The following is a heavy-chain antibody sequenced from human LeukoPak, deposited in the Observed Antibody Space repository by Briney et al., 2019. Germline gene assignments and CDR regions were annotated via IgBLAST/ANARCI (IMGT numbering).Heavy chain of an antibody. D-gene: IGHD3-10*01. J-gene: IGHJ3*02. V-gene: IGHV4-34*01. CDR2: INQSGSS. Sequence: SETLSLTCAVYGGPFSDYFWSWVRQPPGKGLEWIGEINQSGSSTYNPSLKSRVSMSVDTSKNQLSLKMTSVTAADTAVYYCASIHQVRGTDTFDIWGQGTMVTVSS. CDR3: ASIHQVRGTDTFDI. CDR1: GGPFSDYF.